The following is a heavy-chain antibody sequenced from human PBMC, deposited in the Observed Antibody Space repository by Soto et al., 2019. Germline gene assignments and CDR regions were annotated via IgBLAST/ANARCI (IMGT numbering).Heavy chain of an antibody. CDR3: AKDLGPLKLLNYVFYGLDV. D-gene: IGHD2-21*02. J-gene: IGHJ6*02. Sequence: LRLSCNASGFTVSSSYMSWVRQAPGMGLEWVAVIESGGTAHYADSVKGRFTISRDNPNNIIYLQLHTLRAEDTAVYYCAKDLGPLKLLNYVFYGLDVWGQGTTVTVSS. V-gene: IGHV3-53*01. CDR1: GFTVSSSY. CDR2: IESGGTA.